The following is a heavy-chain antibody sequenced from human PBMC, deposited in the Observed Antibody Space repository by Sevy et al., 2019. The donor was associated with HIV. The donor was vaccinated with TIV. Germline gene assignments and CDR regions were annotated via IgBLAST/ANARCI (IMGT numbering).Heavy chain of an antibody. Sequence: GGSLRLSCAASGFPFNDHAMHWVRLVPGKGLEWVSGISWNSRNIGYADSVKGRFTISRDNTRNSVYLEMHSLRPEDMALYYCAKDINRSCDGVNCYSYYYYCYGLDVWGQGTTVTVSS. V-gene: IGHV3-9*03. D-gene: IGHD2-21*01. J-gene: IGHJ6*02. CDR2: ISWNSRNI. CDR1: GFPFNDHA. CDR3: AKDINRSCDGVNCYSYYYYCYGLDV.